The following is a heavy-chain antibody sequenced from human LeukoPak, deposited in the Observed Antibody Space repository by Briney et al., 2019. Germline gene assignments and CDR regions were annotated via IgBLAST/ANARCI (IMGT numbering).Heavy chain of an antibody. Sequence: ASVKVSCKASGYTFTSYGISWVRQAPGQGLEWMGWISAYNGNTNYAQKLQGRVTMTTDTSTSTAYMELRSLRSDDTAVYYCARPLIGCSGGSCYEVAFDIWGQGTMVTVSS. D-gene: IGHD2-15*01. J-gene: IGHJ3*02. CDR2: ISAYNGNT. CDR1: GYTFTSYG. V-gene: IGHV1-18*01. CDR3: ARPLIGCSGGSCYEVAFDI.